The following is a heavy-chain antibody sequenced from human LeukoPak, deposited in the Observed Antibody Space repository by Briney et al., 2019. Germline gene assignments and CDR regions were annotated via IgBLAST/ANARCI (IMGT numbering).Heavy chain of an antibody. CDR3: ARDQGLLWFGESSYYFDY. CDR2: ISYDGSNK. CDR1: GFTFSSYA. J-gene: IGHJ4*02. D-gene: IGHD3-10*01. V-gene: IGHV3-30*04. Sequence: GGSLRLSCAASGFTFSSYAMHWVRQAPGKGLEWVAVISYDGSNKYYADSVKGRFTISRDNSKNTLYLQMNSLRAEDTAVYYCARDQGLLWFGESSYYFDYWGQGTLVTVSP.